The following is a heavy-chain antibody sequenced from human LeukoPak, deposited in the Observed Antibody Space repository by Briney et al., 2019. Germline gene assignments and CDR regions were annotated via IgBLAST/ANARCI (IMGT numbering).Heavy chain of an antibody. D-gene: IGHD5-12*01. CDR3: ARDISGYDWGYYFDY. J-gene: IGHJ4*02. CDR1: GYTFTSYG. Sequence: GASVKVSCKASGYTFTSYGISWVRQAPGQGLEWMGWISAYNGNTNYAQKLQGRVTMTTDTSTSTAYMELRSLRSDDTAVYYCARDISGYDWGYYFDYWGQGTLVTVSS. V-gene: IGHV1-18*01. CDR2: ISAYNGNT.